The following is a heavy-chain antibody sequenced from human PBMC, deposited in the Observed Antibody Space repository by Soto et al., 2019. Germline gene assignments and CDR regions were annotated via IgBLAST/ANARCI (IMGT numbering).Heavy chain of an antibody. CDR2: IIPIFGTA. CDR1: GGTFSSYA. J-gene: IGHJ6*02. Sequence: SVNGSCKASGGTFSSYAISWVRQAPGQGLEWMGGIIPIFGTANYAQKFQGRVTITADKSTSTAYMELSSLRSEDTAVYYCARIRQQLVRGYYYYGMDVWGQGTTVTVSS. D-gene: IGHD6-13*01. V-gene: IGHV1-69*06. CDR3: ARIRQQLVRGYYYYGMDV.